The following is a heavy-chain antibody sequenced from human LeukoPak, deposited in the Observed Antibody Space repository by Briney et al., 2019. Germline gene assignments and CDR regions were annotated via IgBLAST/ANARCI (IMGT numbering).Heavy chain of an antibody. D-gene: IGHD5-18*01. CDR3: ATSPVYSYGHPYYFDY. CDR1: GFTFSSYT. V-gene: IGHV3-21*01. J-gene: IGHJ4*02. Sequence: GGSLRLSCAASGFTFSSYTMNWVRQAPGKGLEWVSSISTNSNIYYADSVKGRFTISRDNAKNSLYLQMNSLRAEDTAVYYCATSPVYSYGHPYYFDYWGQGTLVTVSS. CDR2: ISTNSNI.